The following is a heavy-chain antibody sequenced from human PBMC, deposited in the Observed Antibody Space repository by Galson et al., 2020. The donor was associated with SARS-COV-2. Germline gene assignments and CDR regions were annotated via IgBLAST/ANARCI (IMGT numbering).Heavy chain of an antibody. Sequence: QWINAETNSSETLSLTCAVYGGSFSSYSWTWIRQPPGKGLEWIGEINIGGNTNYSPSLRSRVTISIDTSKNQFSLNLKSVTAADTALYYCARGHRGVVPSPVLGLGPFYSYYYMDVWDKGATVTVSS. CDR1: GGSFSSYS. CDR3: ARGHRGVVPSPVLGLGPFYSYYYMDV. J-gene: IGHJ6*03. CDR2: INIGGNT. D-gene: IGHD3-10*01. V-gene: IGHV4-34*01.